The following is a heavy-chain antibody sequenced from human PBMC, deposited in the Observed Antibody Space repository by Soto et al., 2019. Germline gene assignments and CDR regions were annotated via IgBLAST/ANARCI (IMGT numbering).Heavy chain of an antibody. Sequence: GGSLRLSCAASGFTFSSYAMSLVRQAPGKGLEWVSAISGSGGSTYYADSVKGRFTISRDNSKNTLYLQMNSLRAEDTAVYYCAKFTPHRRMVNYYYYYGMDVWGQGTTVTVSS. V-gene: IGHV3-23*01. CDR1: GFTFSSYA. J-gene: IGHJ6*02. D-gene: IGHD2-8*01. CDR2: ISGSGGST. CDR3: AKFTPHRRMVNYYYYYGMDV.